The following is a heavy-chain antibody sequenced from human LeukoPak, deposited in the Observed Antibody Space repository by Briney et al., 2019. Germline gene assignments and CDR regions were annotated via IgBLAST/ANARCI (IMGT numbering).Heavy chain of an antibody. CDR1: GGSFSGYY. J-gene: IGHJ4*02. CDR2: INHSGST. Sequence: SETLSLTCAVYGGSFSGYYWSWIRQPPGKGLEWIGEINHSGSTNYNPSLKSRVTISVDTSKNQFSLKLSSVTAADTAVYYCARTWGSCSGGSCYSFTLDYWGQGTLVTVSS. CDR3: ARTWGSCSGGSCYSFTLDY. D-gene: IGHD2-15*01. V-gene: IGHV4-34*01.